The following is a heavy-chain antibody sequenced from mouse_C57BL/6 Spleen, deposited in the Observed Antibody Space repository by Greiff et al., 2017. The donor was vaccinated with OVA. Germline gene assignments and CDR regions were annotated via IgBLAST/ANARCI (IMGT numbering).Heavy chain of an antibody. J-gene: IGHJ4*01. D-gene: IGHD2-5*01. V-gene: IGHV1-50*01. Sequence: VQLQQSGAELVKPGASVKLSCKASGYTFTSYWMQWVKQRPGQGLEWIGEIDPSDSYTNYNQKFKGKATLTVDTSSSTAYMQLSSLTSEDSAVYYCARRGVYYSNSGAMDYWGQGTSVTVSS. CDR2: IDPSDSYT. CDR3: ARRGVYYSNSGAMDY. CDR1: GYTFTSYW.